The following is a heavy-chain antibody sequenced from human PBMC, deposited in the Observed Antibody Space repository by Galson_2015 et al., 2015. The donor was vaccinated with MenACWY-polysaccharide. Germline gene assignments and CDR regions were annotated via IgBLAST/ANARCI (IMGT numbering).Heavy chain of an antibody. CDR3: AKDPDDSSPPICDDM. CDR2: ISGNGGRT. Sequence: SLRLSCAASGFTFSTYAMSWVRQAPGKGPEWVSFISGNGGRTEYVDSVKGRFTISRDNSKNTLYLQMNSLRAEDTAVYYCAKDPDDSSPPICDDMWGQGKMVTAS. CDR1: GFTFSTYA. D-gene: IGHD3-22*01. J-gene: IGHJ3*02. V-gene: IGHV3-23*01.